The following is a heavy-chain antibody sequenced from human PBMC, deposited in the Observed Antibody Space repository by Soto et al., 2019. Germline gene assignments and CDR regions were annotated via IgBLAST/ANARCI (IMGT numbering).Heavy chain of an antibody. D-gene: IGHD3-22*01. V-gene: IGHV3-33*01. CDR1: GFTFRIYG. CDR2: IWYDGSNK. CDR3: ARAFKYYYDSSGYAPLFDY. J-gene: IGHJ4*02. Sequence: CMRLSCAASGFTFRIYGMHRVRQAPGKGLEWVAVIWYDGSNKYYADSVKGRFTISRDNSKNTLYLQMNSLRAEDTAVYYCARAFKYYYDSSGYAPLFDYWGQGTLVTVSS.